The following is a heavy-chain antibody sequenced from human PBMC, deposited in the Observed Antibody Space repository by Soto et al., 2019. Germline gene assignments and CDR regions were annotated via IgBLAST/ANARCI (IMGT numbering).Heavy chain of an antibody. CDR3: ARWLGNIFDD. V-gene: IGHV4-59*01. J-gene: IGHJ4*02. Sequence: SETLSLTCTVSGGSMNSYYWSWIRLPPGKGLEWIGCIHHSGSTNYSPSLKSRVTISVDTSKDQFSLKLRSVTAADTAVYFCARWLGNIFDDWGPGTLVTVS. D-gene: IGHD5-12*01. CDR1: GGSMNSYY. CDR2: IHHSGST.